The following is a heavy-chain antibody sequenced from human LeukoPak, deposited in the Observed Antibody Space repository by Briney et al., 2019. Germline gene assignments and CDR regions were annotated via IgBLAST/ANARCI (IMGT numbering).Heavy chain of an antibody. CDR3: ARDGAAGDISYYDYYMDV. J-gene: IGHJ6*03. CDR2: IYSSGIT. CDR1: GINVSSNY. V-gene: IGHV3-53*01. Sequence: GGSLRLSCAASGINVSSNYMSWVRQAPGKGLEWVSVIYSSGITYYADSVRGRFSISRDNFKNTVYLQMNSLRAEDTAVYYCARDGAAGDISYYDYYMDVWGKGTTVTVSS. D-gene: IGHD3-10*01.